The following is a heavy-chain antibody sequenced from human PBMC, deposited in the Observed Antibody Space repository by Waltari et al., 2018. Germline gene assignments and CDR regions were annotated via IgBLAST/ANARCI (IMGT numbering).Heavy chain of an antibody. CDR3: ARVRLLYYGDWRGGFQH. Sequence: QVQLQQWGAGLLKPSETLSLTCAVYGGSFSGYYWSWIRQPPGKGLEWIGEINHSGSTNYNPSLKSRVTISVDTSKNQFSLKLSSVTAADTAVYYCARVRLLYYGDWRGGFQHWGQGTLVTVSS. V-gene: IGHV4-34*01. CDR2: INHSGST. D-gene: IGHD4-17*01. J-gene: IGHJ1*01. CDR1: GGSFSGYY.